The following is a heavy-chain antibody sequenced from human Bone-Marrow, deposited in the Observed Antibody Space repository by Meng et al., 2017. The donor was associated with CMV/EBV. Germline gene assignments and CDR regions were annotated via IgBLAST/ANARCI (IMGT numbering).Heavy chain of an antibody. CDR1: GFTFSSYS. D-gene: IGHD3-22*01. V-gene: IGHV3-21*01. CDR2: ISSSSYI. J-gene: IGHJ4*02. CDR3: ARAPHYYDSVGGDY. Sequence: GGSLRLSCAASGFTFSSYSMNWVRQAPGKGLEWVSSISSSSYIYYADSVKGRFTISRDNAKNSLYLQMNSLRAEDTAVYYCARAPHYYDSVGGDYWGQGTLVTVSS.